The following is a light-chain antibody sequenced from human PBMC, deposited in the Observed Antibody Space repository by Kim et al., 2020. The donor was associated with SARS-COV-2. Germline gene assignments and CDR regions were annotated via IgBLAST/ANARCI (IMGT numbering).Light chain of an antibody. J-gene: IGLJ3*02. CDR3: SSYTSSSSRV. CDR1: SSDVGGYDY. V-gene: IGLV2-14*03. CDR2: DVT. Sequence: QSVVTQPASVSGSPGQSLTISCAGTSSDVGGYDYVSWYQQHPGKVPKLMIYDVTNRPSGVSNRFSGSKSGNTASLTISGLQAEDEADYYCSSYTSSSSRVFGGGTKLTVL.